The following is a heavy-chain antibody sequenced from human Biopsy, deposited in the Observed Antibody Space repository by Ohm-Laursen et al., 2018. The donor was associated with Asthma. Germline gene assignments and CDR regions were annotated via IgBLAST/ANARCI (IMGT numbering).Heavy chain of an antibody. Sequence: ASVKVSCKASGYTFIGCHIHWMRQAPGQGLEWMGWIDPNRGGTNYAQKFPGRATMTRDTSISTAYMEVSRLRSDDTSVYYCARGQKSAGDRWFDPWGQGALVTVS. CDR1: GYTFIGCH. CDR3: ARGQKSAGDRWFDP. J-gene: IGHJ5*02. CDR2: IDPNRGGT. V-gene: IGHV1-2*02. D-gene: IGHD6-13*01.